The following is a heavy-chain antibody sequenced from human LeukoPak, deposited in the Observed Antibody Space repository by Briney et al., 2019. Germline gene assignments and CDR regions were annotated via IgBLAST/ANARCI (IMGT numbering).Heavy chain of an antibody. D-gene: IGHD1-26*01. CDR1: GGSISGTNW. V-gene: IGHV4/OR15-8*02. CDR2: ISLAGQT. Sequence: SDTLSLTCGVSGGSISGTNWWSWVRQPPRQGLEWIGEISLAGQTNYNPSLNGRVTMSLDKSSNQLSLHLTSVTAADTATYFCSRESGPFCPFGYWGQGTLVIVSS. J-gene: IGHJ4*02. CDR3: SRESGPFCPFGY.